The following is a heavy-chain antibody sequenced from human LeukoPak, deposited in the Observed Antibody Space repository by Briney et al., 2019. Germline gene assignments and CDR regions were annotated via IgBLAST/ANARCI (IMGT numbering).Heavy chain of an antibody. J-gene: IGHJ6*03. Sequence: PGGSLRLSCAASGFTVSSNYMSWVRQAPGKGLEWVSVIYSGGSTYYADSVKGRFTISRDNSKNALYLQMNSLRAEDTAVYYCARDKQGGSGSPRSGYYYYYYMDVWGKGTTVTISS. CDR3: ARDKQGGSGSPRSGYYYYYYMDV. CDR1: GFTVSSNY. CDR2: IYSGGST. D-gene: IGHD3-10*01. V-gene: IGHV3-66*01.